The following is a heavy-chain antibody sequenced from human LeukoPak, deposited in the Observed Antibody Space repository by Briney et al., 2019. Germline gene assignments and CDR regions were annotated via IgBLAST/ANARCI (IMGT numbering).Heavy chain of an antibody. V-gene: IGHV4-39*01. CDR2: IYYSGST. D-gene: IGHD2-2*01. CDR1: GGSISSSSYY. Sequence: SGTLSLTCTVSGGSISSSSYYWGWIRQPPGKGLEWIGSIYYSGSTYYNPSLKSRVTISVDTSKNQFSLKLSSVTAADTAVYYCARRSRSNWFDPWGQGTLVTVSS. CDR3: ARRSRSNWFDP. J-gene: IGHJ5*02.